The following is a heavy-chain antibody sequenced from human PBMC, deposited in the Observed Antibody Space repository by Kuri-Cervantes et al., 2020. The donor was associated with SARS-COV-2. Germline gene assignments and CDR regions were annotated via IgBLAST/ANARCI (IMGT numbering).Heavy chain of an antibody. J-gene: IGHJ4*02. CDR1: GFTFSSYS. V-gene: IGHV3-21*01. D-gene: IGHD6-13*01. CDR2: ISSSSSYI. Sequence: GESLKISCAASGFTFSSYSMNWVRQAPGKGLEWVSSISSSSSYIYYADSVKGRFTISRDNAKNTLYLQMSSLRAEDTAVYYCARAYSSSYVLYFDYWGQGTLVTVSS. CDR3: ARAYSSSYVLYFDY.